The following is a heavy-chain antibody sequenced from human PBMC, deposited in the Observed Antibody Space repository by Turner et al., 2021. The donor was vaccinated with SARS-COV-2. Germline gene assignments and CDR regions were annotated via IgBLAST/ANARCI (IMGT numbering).Heavy chain of an antibody. D-gene: IGHD3-22*01. V-gene: IGHV3-21*01. J-gene: IGHJ3*02. CDR3: ARWDNYYDSSGYYPDAFDI. Sequence: EVQLVESGGGLVKPGGSLRRSCAASGFTCSSYSMNWVRQAPGKGLEWVSSISSSSSYIYYADSVKGRFTISRDNAKNSLYLQMNSLRAEDTAVYYCARWDNYYDSSGYYPDAFDIWGQGTMVTVSS. CDR2: ISSSSSYI. CDR1: GFTCSSYS.